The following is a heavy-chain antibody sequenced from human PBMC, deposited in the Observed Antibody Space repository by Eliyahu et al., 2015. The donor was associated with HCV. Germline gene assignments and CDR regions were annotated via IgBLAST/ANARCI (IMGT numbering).Heavy chain of an antibody. CDR2: ISSSSSYI. V-gene: IGHV3-21*01. CDR1: GFTFSRYS. D-gene: IGHD3-9*01. CDR3: ARERGGYDILTGIQYNWFDP. Sequence: EVQLVESGGGLVKPGGSLRLSCAASGFTFSRYSXNWVRQAPGKGLEWVSSISSSSSYIYYADSVKGRFTISRDNAKNSLYLQMNSLRAEDTAVYYCARERGGYDILTGIQYNWFDPWGQGTLVTVSS. J-gene: IGHJ5*02.